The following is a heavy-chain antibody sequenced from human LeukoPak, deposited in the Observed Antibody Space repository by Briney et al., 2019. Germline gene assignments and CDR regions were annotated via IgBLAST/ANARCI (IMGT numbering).Heavy chain of an antibody. Sequence: GGSLRLSCAASGFTFSSYEMNWVRQAPGQGLEWVSYISSSGSTIYYADSVKGRFTISRDNAKNSLYLQMNSLRAEDTAVYYCATSRWVFYGMDVWGQGTTVTVSS. CDR3: ATSRWVFYGMDV. J-gene: IGHJ6*02. CDR2: ISSSGSTI. V-gene: IGHV3-48*03. D-gene: IGHD1-26*01. CDR1: GFTFSSYE.